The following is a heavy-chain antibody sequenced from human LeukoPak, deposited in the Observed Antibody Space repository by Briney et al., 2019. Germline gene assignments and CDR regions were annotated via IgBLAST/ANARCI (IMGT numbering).Heavy chain of an antibody. J-gene: IGHJ4*02. CDR2: VYYTGAS. CDR3: ARGAPPQN. Sequence: GSLRLSCAASGFTVSSNYMSWVRQPPGKGLEWIGSVYYTGASYYNPSLKSRVTISIDTSKNHFSLNLTSVTAADTAVYYCARGAPPQNWGQGALVTVSS. CDR1: GFTVSSNY. V-gene: IGHV4-39*07.